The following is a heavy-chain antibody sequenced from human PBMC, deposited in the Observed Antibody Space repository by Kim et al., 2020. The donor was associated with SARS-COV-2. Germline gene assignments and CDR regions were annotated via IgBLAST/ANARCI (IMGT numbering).Heavy chain of an antibody. Sequence: SETLSLTCTVSGASINSDFWSWIRQPPGKGLEWIGDISYRGSTSYKPSLTSRVTMSRDTSRNQFSLKLASVSAADTAVFYCARRACYGSVCYQDYWGQGTLVPVSA. V-gene: IGHV4-59*08. CDR2: ISYRGST. CDR3: ARRACYGSVCYQDY. J-gene: IGHJ4*02. D-gene: IGHD2-21*02. CDR1: GASINSDF.